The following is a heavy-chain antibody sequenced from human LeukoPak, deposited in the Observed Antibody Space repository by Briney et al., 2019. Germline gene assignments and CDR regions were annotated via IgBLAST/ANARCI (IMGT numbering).Heavy chain of an antibody. CDR1: GGSFSGYY. CDR2: INHSGST. D-gene: IGHD5-18*01. Sequence: PSETLSLTCAVYGGSFSGYYWSWIRQPPGEGLEWIGEINHSGSTNYNPSLKSRVTISVDTSKNQFSLKLSSVTAADTAVYYCARGARGYGYSYGYGPRVIDYWGQGTLVTVSS. V-gene: IGHV4-34*01. J-gene: IGHJ4*02. CDR3: ARGARGYGYSYGYGPRVIDY.